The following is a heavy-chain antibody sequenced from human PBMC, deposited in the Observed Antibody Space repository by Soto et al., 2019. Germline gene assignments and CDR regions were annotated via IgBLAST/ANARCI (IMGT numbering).Heavy chain of an antibody. V-gene: IGHV3-74*01. CDR1: GFTFRTSW. D-gene: IGHD1-26*01. J-gene: IGHJ4*02. CDR2: INTDGST. Sequence: PGGSXRLSCAASGFTFRTSWMHWVRQAPGKGLVWVSRINTDGSTTYADSVKGRFTISKDNGKNTLYLQMDSLRAEDTAVYYCARILVGANRAFDYWGQGTLVTVSS. CDR3: ARILVGANRAFDY.